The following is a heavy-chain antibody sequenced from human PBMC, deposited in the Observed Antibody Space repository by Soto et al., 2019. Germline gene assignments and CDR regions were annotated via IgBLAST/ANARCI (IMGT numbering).Heavy chain of an antibody. CDR3: ARDGADFWSGYYLDY. CDR1: GFTFSSYG. Sequence: QVQLVESGGGVVQPGRSLRLSCAASGFTFSSYGMHWVRQAPGKGLEWVAVIWYDGSNKYYADSVKGRFTISRDNSKNTLYLQMNSLRADDTAVYYCARDGADFWSGYYLDYWGQGTLVTVSS. V-gene: IGHV3-33*01. D-gene: IGHD3-3*01. J-gene: IGHJ4*02. CDR2: IWYDGSNK.